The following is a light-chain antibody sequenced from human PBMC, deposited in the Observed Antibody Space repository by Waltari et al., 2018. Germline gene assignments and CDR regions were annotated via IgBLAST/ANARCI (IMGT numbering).Light chain of an antibody. CDR1: SIAFGGYDI. CDR3: CSYAGDYIWV. Sequence: QSALTQPASVSGSPGQAVTISCTVASIAFGGYDIVAGSQQHPANATKRIICDVSTRPSRVSDRFSGSKSGDTASLTIAGLQFEDGADDYCCSYAGDYIWVCGGGTRLTVL. V-gene: IGLV2-23*02. CDR2: DVS. J-gene: IGLJ3*02.